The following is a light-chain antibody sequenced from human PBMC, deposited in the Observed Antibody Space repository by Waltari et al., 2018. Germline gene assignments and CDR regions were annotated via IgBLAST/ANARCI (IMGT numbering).Light chain of an antibody. V-gene: IGKV2-30*02. CDR3: GQGAHLPRT. CDR2: QVS. Sequence: DVVMTQSLLSLPITPGQPASIPCRSSQSLVHSNGNPYLSWSQQKPGQPPRLLIYQVSNRYTGVPDRVSGSGAGTDFTPKISRVEAEDVGVFYCGQGAHLPRTFVQGTNVEIK. CDR1: QSLVHSNGNPY. J-gene: IGKJ1*01.